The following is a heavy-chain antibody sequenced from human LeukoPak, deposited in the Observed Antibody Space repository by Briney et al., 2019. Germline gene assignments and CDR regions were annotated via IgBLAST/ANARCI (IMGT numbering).Heavy chain of an antibody. V-gene: IGHV3-9*01. CDR1: GFTFGDYA. CDR2: ISWNSGSI. Sequence: GGSLRLSCAASGFTFGDYAMHWVRQAPGKGLEWVSGISWNSGSIGYADSAKGRFTISRDNAKNSLYLQMNSLRAEDTALYYCAKDGQPYYYGSGSYYFNWFDPWGQGTLVTVSS. D-gene: IGHD3-10*01. CDR3: AKDGQPYYYGSGSYYFNWFDP. J-gene: IGHJ5*02.